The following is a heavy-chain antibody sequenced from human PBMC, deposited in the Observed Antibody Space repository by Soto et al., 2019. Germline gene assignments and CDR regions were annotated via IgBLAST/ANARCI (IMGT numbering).Heavy chain of an antibody. Sequence: GGSLRLSCAASGFTFSTYSMNWVRQTPGKGLEWVSSITSSSNYIQYADFVKGRFTISRDNAKNTLYLQMNSLRAEDTAVYYCIRAQYYYDSSGRYYFDCWGQGILVTVSS. CDR2: ITSSSNYI. CDR3: IRAQYYYDSSGRYYFDC. D-gene: IGHD3-22*01. J-gene: IGHJ4*02. CDR1: GFTFSTYS. V-gene: IGHV3-21*01.